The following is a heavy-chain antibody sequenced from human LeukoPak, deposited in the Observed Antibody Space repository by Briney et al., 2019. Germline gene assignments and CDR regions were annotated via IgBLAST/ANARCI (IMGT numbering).Heavy chain of an antibody. V-gene: IGHV3-64D*09. CDR2: ISGDGESA. Sequence: GGSLRLSCSASGFPFSSYAMHWVRQAPGRGLEHVSSISGDGESAHYVDSVKGRFTISRDNSKNTLYLQMTSLTTEDTAVYYCVKDRSRGWSGYDSWGLGTQVTVSS. D-gene: IGHD6-19*01. CDR1: GFPFSSYA. CDR3: VKDRSRGWSGYDS. J-gene: IGHJ4*02.